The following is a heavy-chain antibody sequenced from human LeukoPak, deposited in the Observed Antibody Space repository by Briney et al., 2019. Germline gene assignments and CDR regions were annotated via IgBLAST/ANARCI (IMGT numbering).Heavy chain of an antibody. D-gene: IGHD3-22*01. Sequence: ASVKVSCKASGGTFSSYAISWVRQAPGQGLEWMGGIIPIFGTANYAQKFQGRVTITTDESTSTVYMELSSLRSEDTAVYYCARGANYYDSSGYYPVPEYFQHWGQGTLVTVSS. CDR1: GGTFSSYA. CDR2: IIPIFGTA. CDR3: ARGANYYDSSGYYPVPEYFQH. V-gene: IGHV1-69*05. J-gene: IGHJ1*01.